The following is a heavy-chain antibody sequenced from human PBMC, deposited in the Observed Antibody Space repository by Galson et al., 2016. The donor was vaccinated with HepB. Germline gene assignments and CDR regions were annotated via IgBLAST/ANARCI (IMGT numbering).Heavy chain of an antibody. J-gene: IGHJ4*02. D-gene: IGHD5/OR15-5a*01. CDR1: GFTFSTYW. Sequence: SLRLSCAASGFTFSTYWMHWVRQAPGKGLVWVSRIRGDGSITSYADSVKGRFTISRDNAKNTLHLQMNSLRVEDTAVYYCAMSDYADYCGQGTLVTVSS. CDR2: IRGDGSIT. V-gene: IGHV3-74*01. CDR3: AMSDYADY.